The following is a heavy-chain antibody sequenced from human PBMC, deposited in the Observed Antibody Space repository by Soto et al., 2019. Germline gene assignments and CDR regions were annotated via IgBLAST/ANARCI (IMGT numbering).Heavy chain of an antibody. D-gene: IGHD3-16*02. CDR1: GFTFSSYA. Sequence: GESLKISCAASGFTFSSYAMHWVRQAPGKGLEWVAVISYDGSNKYYADSVKGRFTISRDNSKNTLYLQMNSLRAEDTAVYYCASDLRLGELSLFAGYFDYWGQGTLVTVSS. V-gene: IGHV3-30-3*01. CDR2: ISYDGSNK. CDR3: ASDLRLGELSLFAGYFDY. J-gene: IGHJ4*02.